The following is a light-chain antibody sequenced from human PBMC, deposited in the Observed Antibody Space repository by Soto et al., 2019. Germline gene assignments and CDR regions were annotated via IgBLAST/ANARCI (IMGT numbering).Light chain of an antibody. CDR3: MKALQTSRT. J-gene: IGKJ1*01. V-gene: IGKV2-28*01. Sequence: VMTQSPLSLPVTPGEPASISCRSSQSLLHSNGYNYVDWYLQKPGQSPQLLIYLGSNRAHGVPDRCSGSGAGTDFTLKISRVEAEDVGVYYCMKALQTSRTFGQGTKVEIK. CDR1: QSLLHSNGYNY. CDR2: LGS.